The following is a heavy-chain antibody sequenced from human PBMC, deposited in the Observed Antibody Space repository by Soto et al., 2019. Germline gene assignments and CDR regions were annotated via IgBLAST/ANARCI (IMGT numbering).Heavy chain of an antibody. Sequence: EVLLLESGGGLVQPGGSLRLSCAASGFTFSNYDMGWVRQAPGKGLELVSFISGSGSGPYYADSVKGLFTISRDNAENTLYLQMNSLRVEDTAVYYCAKLQSWRALDYCGQGPLVTVSS. CDR3: AKLQSWRALDY. V-gene: IGHV3-23*01. CDR1: GFTFSNYD. CDR2: ISGSGSGP. D-gene: IGHD6-13*01. J-gene: IGHJ4*02.